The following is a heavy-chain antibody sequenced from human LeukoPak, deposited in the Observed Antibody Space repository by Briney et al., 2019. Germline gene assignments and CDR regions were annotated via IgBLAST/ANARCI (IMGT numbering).Heavy chain of an antibody. D-gene: IGHD6-19*01. Sequence: GRSLRLSCAAYGFTFSDYYMSWIRQAPGKGLEWVSYISSSGSTIYYADSVKGRFTISRDNAKNSLYLQMSSLRVADTAVYYCASFETVAAYPFDYWGQGTLVTVSA. CDR1: GFTFSDYY. CDR3: ASFETVAAYPFDY. V-gene: IGHV3-11*04. CDR2: ISSSGSTI. J-gene: IGHJ4*02.